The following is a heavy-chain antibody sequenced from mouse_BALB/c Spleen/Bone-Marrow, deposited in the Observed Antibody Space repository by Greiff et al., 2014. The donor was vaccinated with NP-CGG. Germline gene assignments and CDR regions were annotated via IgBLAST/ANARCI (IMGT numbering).Heavy chain of an antibody. CDR2: INSGGRYA. CDR1: GFTFSNYG. D-gene: IGHD2-4*01. Sequence: EVKVVESGRDLVKPGGSLKLSCAASGFTFSNYGMSWVRQTPDKRLEWVATINSGGRYAFYPDSVKGRFTISRDNAKNTLYLQMSSLKSEGTAMYYCARRSDYDYFDYWGQGTTLTVSS. J-gene: IGHJ2*01. CDR3: ARRSDYDYFDY. V-gene: IGHV5-6*02.